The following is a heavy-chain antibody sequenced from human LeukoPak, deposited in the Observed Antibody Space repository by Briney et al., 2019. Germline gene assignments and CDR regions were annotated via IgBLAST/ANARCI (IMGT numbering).Heavy chain of an antibody. Sequence: AGGSLRLSCAASGFTFSDHYMDWVRQAPGRGLQWVGRTRNKANSYTTDYAASVRGRFSISRDDSKNSLYLQMNSLKTEDTAVYYCVRVREGCAFDIGGQGTMVTVSS. CDR2: TRNKANSYTT. CDR1: GFTFSDHY. CDR3: VRVREGCAFDI. J-gene: IGHJ3*02. V-gene: IGHV3-72*01.